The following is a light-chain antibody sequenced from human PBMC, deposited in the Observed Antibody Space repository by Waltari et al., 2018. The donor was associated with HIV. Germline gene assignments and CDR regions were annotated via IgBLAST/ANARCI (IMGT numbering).Light chain of an antibody. CDR3: VAWDDSLSGYV. V-gene: IGLV1-47*01. J-gene: IGLJ1*01. CDR2: RDY. Sequence: QSVLTQPPPASGTLGQRVTIPCPGSSSHVGSTPGYWFQQVPGMAPKPLTYRDYQRRSVIPDRFSGSKSGASASLTISGLRSEDEADYYCVAWDDSLSGYVFGTGTKVSVL. CDR1: SSHVGSTP.